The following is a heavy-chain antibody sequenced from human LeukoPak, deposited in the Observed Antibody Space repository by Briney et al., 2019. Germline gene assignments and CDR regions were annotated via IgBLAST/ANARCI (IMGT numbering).Heavy chain of an antibody. J-gene: IGHJ6*03. CDR2: ISSSSTI. CDR3: ARVEVADSRGWFDGYYYYYMDV. D-gene: IGHD6-19*01. CDR1: GFTFSSYS. Sequence: PGGSLRLSCAASGFTFSSYSMNWVRQAPGKGLEWVSYISSSSTIYYADSVKGRFTISRDNAKNSLYLQMNSLRAEDTAVYYCARVEVADSRGWFDGYYYYYMDVWGKGTTVTVSS. V-gene: IGHV3-48*01.